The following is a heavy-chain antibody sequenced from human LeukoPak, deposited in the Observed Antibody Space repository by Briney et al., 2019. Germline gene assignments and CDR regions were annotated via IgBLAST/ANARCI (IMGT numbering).Heavy chain of an antibody. D-gene: IGHD2-8*01. V-gene: IGHV4-59*01. J-gene: IGHJ3*02. CDR2: IHYSGSS. CDR3: ARVSPLMHELYAFDI. Sequence: SENLSLTCAVSGGSISTYYWSWIRQPPGKGLEWIGYIHYSGSSNYNPSLKSRVTISLDTSKNQFSLKLSSVTAADTAVYYCARVSPLMHELYAFDIWGQGTMVAVSS. CDR1: GGSISTYY.